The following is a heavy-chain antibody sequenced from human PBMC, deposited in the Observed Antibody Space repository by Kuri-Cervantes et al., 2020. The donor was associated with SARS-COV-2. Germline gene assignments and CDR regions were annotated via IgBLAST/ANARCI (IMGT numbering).Heavy chain of an antibody. CDR2: INHSGST. CDR3: ARVHPDIVVVPAAHNWFDP. J-gene: IGHJ5*02. CDR1: GGSFSGYY. Sequence: LSSAVYGGSFSGYYWSWIRQPPGKGLEWIGEINHSGSTNYNPSLKSRVTISVDTSKNQFSLKLSSVTAADTAVYYCARVHPDIVVVPAAHNWFDPWGQGTLVTVSS. D-gene: IGHD2-2*01. V-gene: IGHV4-34*01.